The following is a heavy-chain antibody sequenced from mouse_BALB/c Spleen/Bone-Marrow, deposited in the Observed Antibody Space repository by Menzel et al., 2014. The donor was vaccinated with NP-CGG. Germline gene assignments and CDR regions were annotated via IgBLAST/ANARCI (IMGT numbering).Heavy chain of an antibody. CDR2: INPGSGGT. D-gene: IGHD2-13*01. CDR1: GYAFTNYL. J-gene: IGHJ3*01. Sequence: VQLQQSGAELVRPGTSVKVSCKASGYAFTNYLIEWVKQWPGQGLEWIGVINPGSGGTNYNEKFKGMATLTADESSSTAYMQLSSPTSDDSAVYFCARRDYSFAYWGQGTLVTVSA. CDR3: ARRDYSFAY. V-gene: IGHV1-54*01.